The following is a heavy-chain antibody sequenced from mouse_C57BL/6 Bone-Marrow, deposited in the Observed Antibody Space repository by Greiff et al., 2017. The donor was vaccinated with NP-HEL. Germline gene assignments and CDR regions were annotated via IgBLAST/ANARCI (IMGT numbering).Heavy chain of an antibody. CDR1: GYSITSGYY. CDR3: ARDDYDVDYAMDY. Sequence: EVQVVESGPGLVKPSQSLSLTCSVTGYSITSGYYWNWIRQFPGNKLEWMGYISYDGSNNYNPSLKNRISITRDTSKNQFFLKLNSVTTEDTATYYCARDDYDVDYAMDYWGQGTSVTVSS. D-gene: IGHD2-4*01. CDR2: ISYDGSN. J-gene: IGHJ4*01. V-gene: IGHV3-6*01.